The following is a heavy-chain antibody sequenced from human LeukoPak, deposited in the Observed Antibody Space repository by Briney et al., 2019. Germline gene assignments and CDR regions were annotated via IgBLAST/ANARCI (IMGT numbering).Heavy chain of an antibody. CDR1: GGSISSSNW. CDR3: ARVVVVVPAAKQIDY. CDR2: IYHSGST. Sequence: SETLSLTCAVSGGSISSSNWWSWVRQPPGKGLEWIGEIYHSGSTNYNPSLKSRVTISVDKSKNQFSLKLSSVTAADTAVYYCARVVVVVPAAKQIDYWGRGTLVTVSS. J-gene: IGHJ4*02. V-gene: IGHV4-4*02. D-gene: IGHD2-2*01.